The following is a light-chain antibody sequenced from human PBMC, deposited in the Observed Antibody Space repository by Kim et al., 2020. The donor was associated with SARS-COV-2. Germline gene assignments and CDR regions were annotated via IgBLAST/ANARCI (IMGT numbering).Light chain of an antibody. CDR1: QGVIKW. J-gene: IGKJ1*01. V-gene: IGKV1D-12*01. Sequence: ASVGDRGTITCRASQGVIKWLAWYQQKPGNAPKLLIYAASSLQSGVPSRFSGSGSGTDFTLTISSLQAEDFATYYCQQANSFPRTFGQGTKVDIK. CDR3: QQANSFPRT. CDR2: AAS.